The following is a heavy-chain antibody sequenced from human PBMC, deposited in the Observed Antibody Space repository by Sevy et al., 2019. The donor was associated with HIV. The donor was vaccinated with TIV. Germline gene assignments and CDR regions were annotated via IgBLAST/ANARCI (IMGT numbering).Heavy chain of an antibody. CDR3: ASWRYYGSGSYFGGPDAFDI. J-gene: IGHJ3*02. V-gene: IGHV3-21*01. Sequence: GGSLRLSCAASGFTFSSYSMNWVRQAPGKGLEWVSSISSSSSYIYYADSVKGRFTISRDNAKNSLYLQMNSLRAEDTAVNYCASWRYYGSGSYFGGPDAFDIWGQGTMVTVSS. D-gene: IGHD3-10*01. CDR2: ISSSSSYI. CDR1: GFTFSSYS.